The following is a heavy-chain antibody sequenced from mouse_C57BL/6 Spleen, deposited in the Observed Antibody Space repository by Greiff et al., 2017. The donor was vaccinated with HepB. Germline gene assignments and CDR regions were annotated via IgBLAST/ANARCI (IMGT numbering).Heavy chain of an antibody. D-gene: IGHD1-1*01. J-gene: IGHJ2*01. CDR1: GFTFSSYA. V-gene: IGHV5-4*03. Sequence: EVKLVESGGGLVKPGGSLKLSCAASGFTFSSYAMSWVRQTPEKRLEWVATISDGGSYTYYPDNVKGRFTISRDNAKNNLYLQMSHLKSEDTAMYYCARINYYGSLDYWGQGTTLTVSS. CDR2: ISDGGSYT. CDR3: ARINYYGSLDY.